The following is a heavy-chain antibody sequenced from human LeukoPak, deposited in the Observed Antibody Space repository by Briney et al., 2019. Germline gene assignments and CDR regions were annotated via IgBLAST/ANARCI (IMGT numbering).Heavy chain of an antibody. J-gene: IGHJ6*02. V-gene: IGHV4-34*01. CDR3: ARGDQLLSPRNYYYYYGMDV. CDR1: GGSFSGYY. D-gene: IGHD2-2*01. Sequence: SETLSLTCAVYGGSFSGYYWSWIRQPPGKGLEWIGEINHSGSTNYNPSLKSRVTISVDTSKNQFSLKLSSVTAADTAVYYCARGDQLLSPRNYYYYYGMDVWGQGTTVTVSS. CDR2: INHSGST.